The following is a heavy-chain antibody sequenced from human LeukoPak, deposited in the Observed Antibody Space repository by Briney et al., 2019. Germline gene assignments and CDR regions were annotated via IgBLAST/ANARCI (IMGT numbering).Heavy chain of an antibody. Sequence: GGSLTLFCAASGFPFTNYALSWVRQAPGRGLEWVATILIVSGSTYYADSEKGRYTISRDNYKRTLYLQMNSLRAEDTAVYYCTRGDYHSDCWGQGTLVTVSS. CDR1: GFPFTNYA. D-gene: IGHD4/OR15-4a*01. V-gene: IGHV3-23*01. CDR3: TRGDYHSDC. J-gene: IGHJ4*02. CDR2: ILIVSGST.